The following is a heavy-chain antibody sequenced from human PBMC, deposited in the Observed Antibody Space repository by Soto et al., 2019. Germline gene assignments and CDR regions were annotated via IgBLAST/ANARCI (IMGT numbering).Heavy chain of an antibody. CDR3: ARDFGVVGATDAFDI. CDR2: IWYDGSNK. J-gene: IGHJ3*02. Sequence: QVQLVESGGGVVQPGRSLRLSCAASGFTFSSYGMHWVRQAPGKGLEWVAVIWYDGSNKYYADSVKGRFTISRDNSKNTLYLQMNSLRAEDTAVYYCARDFGVVGATDAFDIWGQGTMVTVSS. CDR1: GFTFSSYG. V-gene: IGHV3-33*01. D-gene: IGHD1-26*01.